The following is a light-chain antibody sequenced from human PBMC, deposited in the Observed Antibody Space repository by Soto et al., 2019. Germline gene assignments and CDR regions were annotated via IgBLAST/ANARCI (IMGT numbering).Light chain of an antibody. Sequence: QSVLTQPASVSGSLGQSITISCTGTTSDFGFYNYVSWYQHHPGKAPKLLIYEVTNRHSGVSNRFSGSKSGNTASLTISGLQAEDEADYYCSSYTSSTDYVFGTGTKVTVL. CDR2: EVT. CDR1: TSDFGFYNY. CDR3: SSYTSSTDYV. V-gene: IGLV2-14*01. J-gene: IGLJ1*01.